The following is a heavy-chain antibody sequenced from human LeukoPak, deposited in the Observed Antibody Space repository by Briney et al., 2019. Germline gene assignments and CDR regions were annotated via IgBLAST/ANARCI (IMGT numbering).Heavy chain of an antibody. Sequence: GGSLRLSCAASGFTFSSSWMHWVCQAPEKGLEWVADIKCDGSEKYYVDSVKGRFTISRDNAKNSLYLQMNSLRAEDTAVYYCAKERLRESWFDPWGQGTLVTVSS. J-gene: IGHJ5*02. CDR2: IKCDGSEK. V-gene: IGHV3-52*01. D-gene: IGHD4-17*01. CDR1: GFTFSSSW. CDR3: AKERLRESWFDP.